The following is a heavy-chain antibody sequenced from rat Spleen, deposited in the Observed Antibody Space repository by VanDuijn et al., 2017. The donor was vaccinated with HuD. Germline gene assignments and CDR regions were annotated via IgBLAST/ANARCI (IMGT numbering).Heavy chain of an antibody. J-gene: IGHJ1*01. Sequence: EVQLVESGGGLVQPGRSLKLSCAASGFTFSNYGMAWVRQAPTTGLEWVATISDDGGRTSYRDSVKGRFTLSRHTSKSTLHLQMDRLRSEDTATYYCGIQMYTTDYSYWYFDFWGPGTMVTVSS. V-gene: IGHV5-29*01. CDR2: ISDDGGRT. CDR3: GIQMYTTDYSYWYFDF. D-gene: IGHD1-6*01. CDR1: GFTFSNYG.